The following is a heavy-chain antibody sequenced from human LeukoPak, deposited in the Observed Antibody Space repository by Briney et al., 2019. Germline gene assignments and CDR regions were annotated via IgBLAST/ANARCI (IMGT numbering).Heavy chain of an antibody. V-gene: IGHV4-59*01. D-gene: IGHD3-22*01. CDR1: GGSISSYY. J-gene: IGHJ4*02. Sequence: PSETLSLTCIVSGGSISSYYWSWIRQPPGKGREWIGYIYYSGSTNYNPSPKSRVTISVDTSKNQFSLKLSSVTAADTAVYYCARDVREGYYDSSGYYTDYWGQGTLVTVSS. CDR2: IYYSGST. CDR3: ARDVREGYYDSSGYYTDY.